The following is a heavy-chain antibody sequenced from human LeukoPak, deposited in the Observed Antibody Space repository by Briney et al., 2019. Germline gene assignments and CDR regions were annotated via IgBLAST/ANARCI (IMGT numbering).Heavy chain of an antibody. J-gene: IGHJ4*02. CDR1: GFTFSSHW. V-gene: IGHV3-74*01. Sequence: GGSLRLSCAASGFTFSSHWMHWVRQTPGMGLVWVSRINSDGSSTTYADSVKGRFTISRDNANNTLYLQMNSLRAEDTAVYYCARSFYYDNSGYYSPFDYWGQGTLVSVSS. D-gene: IGHD3-22*01. CDR3: ARSFYYDNSGYYSPFDY. CDR2: INSDGSST.